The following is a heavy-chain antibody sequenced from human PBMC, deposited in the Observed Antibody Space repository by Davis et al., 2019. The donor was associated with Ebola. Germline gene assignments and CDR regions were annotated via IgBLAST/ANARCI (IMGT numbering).Heavy chain of an antibody. CDR1: GASLSSHY. CDR3: ARNVSGHFDH. Sequence: PSETLSLTCSVSGASLSSHYWTWIRQPPGKGLEWIGQIHYGGATNYNPFLRSRFTISVETSRNQFSLRLTSVTAADMGVYYCARNVSGHFDHWGQGLLVTVSS. V-gene: IGHV4-59*11. CDR2: IHYGGAT. D-gene: IGHD6-25*01. J-gene: IGHJ4*02.